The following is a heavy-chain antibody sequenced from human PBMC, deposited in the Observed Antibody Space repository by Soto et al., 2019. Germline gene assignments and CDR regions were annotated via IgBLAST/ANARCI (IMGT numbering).Heavy chain of an antibody. CDR2: IYYSGST. J-gene: IGHJ4*02. Sequence: SETLSLTCTVSGGSISSYYWSWIRQPPGKGLEWIGYIYYSGSTNYNPSLKSRVTISVDTSKNQFSLKLSSVTAADTAVYYCARELGVGALHYVDYWGQGTLVTVSS. V-gene: IGHV4-59*01. CDR3: ARELGVGALHYVDY. CDR1: GGSISSYY. D-gene: IGHD1-26*01.